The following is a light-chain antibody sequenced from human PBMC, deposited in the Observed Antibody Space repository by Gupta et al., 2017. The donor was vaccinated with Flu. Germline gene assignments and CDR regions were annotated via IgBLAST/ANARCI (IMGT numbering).Light chain of an antibody. CDR2: KAS. CDR1: QSISIW. V-gene: IGKV1-5*03. J-gene: IGKJ1*01. Sequence: SPSTLSASVGDRVTITCRASQSISIWLAWYQQKPGKLPKLLIYKASRLETGVPSRFSGSGSGTEFTLTISSLQPDDFATYYCQRDDSLWTFGQGTRVEIK. CDR3: QRDDSLWT.